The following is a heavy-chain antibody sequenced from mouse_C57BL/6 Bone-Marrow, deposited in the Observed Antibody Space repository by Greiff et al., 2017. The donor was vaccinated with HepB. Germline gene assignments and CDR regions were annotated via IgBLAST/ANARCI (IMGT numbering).Heavy chain of an antibody. J-gene: IGHJ2*01. D-gene: IGHD1-1*01. V-gene: IGHV7-3*01. CDR3: ARFSTVVFDY. CDR1: GFTFTDYY. Sequence: EVKVEESGGGLVQPGGSLSLSCAASGFTFTDYYMSWVRQPPGKALEWLGFIRNKANGYTTEYSASVKGRFTISRDNSQSILYLQMNALRAEDSATYYCARFSTVVFDYWGQGTTLTVSS. CDR2: IRNKANGYTT.